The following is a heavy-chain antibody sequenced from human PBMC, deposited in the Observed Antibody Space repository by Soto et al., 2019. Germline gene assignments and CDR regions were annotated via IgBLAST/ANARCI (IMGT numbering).Heavy chain of an antibody. CDR1: GGSFSGYY. Sequence: PSETLSLTCAVYGGSFSGYYWSWIRQPPGKGLEWIGEINHSGSTNYNPSLKRRVTISVDTSKNQFSLKLSSVTAADTAVYYCARKDSSSWYEGGKWFDPWGQGTLVTVSS. V-gene: IGHV4-34*01. CDR3: ARKDSSSWYEGGKWFDP. J-gene: IGHJ5*02. CDR2: INHSGST. D-gene: IGHD6-13*01.